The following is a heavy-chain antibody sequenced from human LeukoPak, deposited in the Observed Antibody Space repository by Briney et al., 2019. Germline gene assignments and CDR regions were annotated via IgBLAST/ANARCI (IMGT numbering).Heavy chain of an antibody. CDR3: ARGTYYQDSSGYSYYHHYYMDV. J-gene: IGHJ6*03. CDR1: GGSINNYY. CDR2: IYTSGST. D-gene: IGHD3-22*01. V-gene: IGHV4-4*07. Sequence: SETLSLTCIVSGGSINNYYWNWIRQPAGQGLEWIGRIYTSGSTNYNPSLKSRGIISVDTSKNQFSLKLSSVTAADTAVYYCARGTYYQDSSGYSYYHHYYMDVWGKGTTVTVS.